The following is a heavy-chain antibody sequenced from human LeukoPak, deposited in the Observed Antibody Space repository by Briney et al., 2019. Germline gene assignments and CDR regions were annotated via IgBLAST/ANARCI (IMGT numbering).Heavy chain of an antibody. CDR3: AKSGQYCSRDSCQNWFDP. CDR2: ISWNLGNT. V-gene: IGHV3-9*01. Sequence: GRSLRLSCAASGFTFGNYAMHWVRQAPGKGLERVSSISWNLGNTDYADSVKGRFTISRDNTKNSLYLQMNSLRVEDTALYYCAKSGQYCSRDSCQNWFDPWGQGTLVTVSS. CDR1: GFTFGNYA. D-gene: IGHD2-15*01. J-gene: IGHJ5*02.